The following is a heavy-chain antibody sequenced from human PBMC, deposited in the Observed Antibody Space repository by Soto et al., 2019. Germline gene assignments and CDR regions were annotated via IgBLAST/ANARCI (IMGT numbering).Heavy chain of an antibody. D-gene: IGHD5-12*01. CDR3: ARGPPRRGVATRVYGMDV. CDR1: GGSFSGYY. Sequence: SETLSLTCAVYGGSFSGYYWSWIRQPPGKGLEWIGEINHSGSTNYNPSLKSRVTISVDTSKNQFSLKLSSVTAADTAVYYCARGPPRRGVATRVYGMDVWGQGTTVTVSS. J-gene: IGHJ6*02. CDR2: INHSGST. V-gene: IGHV4-34*01.